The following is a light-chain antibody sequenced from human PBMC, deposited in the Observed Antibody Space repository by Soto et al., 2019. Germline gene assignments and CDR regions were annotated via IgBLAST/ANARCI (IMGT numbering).Light chain of an antibody. V-gene: IGKV3-20*01. Sequence: EIVLTQSPGTLSLPPGERATLSCRASQSVSSIYLAWYQQKPGQAPRLLIYGASSRATGIPDRFSGSGSGTDFTLTISRLEPEDFAVYYCQQYGSSRWTVGQGTKVEI. CDR2: GAS. J-gene: IGKJ1*01. CDR1: QSVSSIY. CDR3: QQYGSSRWT.